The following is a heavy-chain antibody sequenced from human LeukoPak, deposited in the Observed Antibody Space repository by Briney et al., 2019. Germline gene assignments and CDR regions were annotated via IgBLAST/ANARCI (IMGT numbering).Heavy chain of an antibody. CDR2: ISSHGGGT. D-gene: IGHD2-15*01. Sequence: PGGSLRLSCAASGFTFSSYAMHWVRQAPGKGLEYVSAISSHGGGTCYANSVKGRFTISRDNSKNTLYLQMGSLRAEDMAVYYIARRYCSGGICYLLDYWGQGTLVTVSS. CDR1: GFTFSSYA. CDR3: ARRYCSGGICYLLDY. V-gene: IGHV3-64*01. J-gene: IGHJ4*02.